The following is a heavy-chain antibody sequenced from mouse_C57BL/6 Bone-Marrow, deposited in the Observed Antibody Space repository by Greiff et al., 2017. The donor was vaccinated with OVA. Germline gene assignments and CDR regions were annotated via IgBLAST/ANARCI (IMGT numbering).Heavy chain of an antibody. CDR1: GYTFTSHW. J-gene: IGHJ1*03. D-gene: IGHD1-1*01. CDR3: ARGHYYGNWYFDV. CDR2: IFPGSGST. Sequence: QVQLQQSGPELVRPGASVKISCKAPGYTFTSHWMQWVRQRPGQGLEGIGEIFPGSGSTYYNEQFKGKAKLTVDTSSSTASMQLSSLTSEDSAVYFCARGHYYGNWYFDVWGTGTTVTVSS. V-gene: IGHV1-56*01.